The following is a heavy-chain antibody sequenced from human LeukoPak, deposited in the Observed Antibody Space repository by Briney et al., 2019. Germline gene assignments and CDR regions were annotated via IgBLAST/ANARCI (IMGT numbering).Heavy chain of an antibody. CDR1: GFTFSSFA. V-gene: IGHV3-23*01. CDR2: ISGSGGST. CDR3: AKATPYYYGSGSHPFDY. J-gene: IGHJ4*02. D-gene: IGHD3-10*01. Sequence: GGSLRLSCAASGFTFSSFAMSWVRQAPGKGLEWVSAISGSGGSTYYADSVKGRFTISRDNSKNTLYLQMNSLRAEDTAVYYCAKATPYYYGSGSHPFDYWGQGTLVTVSS.